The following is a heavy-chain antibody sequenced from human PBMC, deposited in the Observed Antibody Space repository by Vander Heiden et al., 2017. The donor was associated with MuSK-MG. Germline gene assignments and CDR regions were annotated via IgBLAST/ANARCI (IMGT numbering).Heavy chain of an antibody. D-gene: IGHD5-18*01. J-gene: IGHJ4*02. V-gene: IGHV3-30*04. Sequence: QVQLVESGGGVVQHGRSLRLSCAASGFTFSSYAMHWVRQAPGKGLEWVAVISYDGSNKYYADSVKGRFTISRDNSKNTLYLQMNSLRAEDTAVYYCVLHSYGYLSPYDDYWGQGTLVTVSS. CDR1: GFTFSSYA. CDR3: VLHSYGYLSPYDDY. CDR2: ISYDGSNK.